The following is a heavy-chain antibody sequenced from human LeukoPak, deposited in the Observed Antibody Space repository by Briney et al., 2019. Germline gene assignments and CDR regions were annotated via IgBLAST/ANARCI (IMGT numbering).Heavy chain of an antibody. CDR2: ISSSSSTI. V-gene: IGHV3-48*02. CDR1: GFTFSSYS. Sequence: PGGSLRLSCAASGFTFSSYSMNWVRQAPGKGLEGVSYISSSSSTIYYADSVKGRFTISRDNAKNSLYLQMNSLRDEDTAVYYCARDLVSSGYFTSGMDVWGQGTTVTVSS. D-gene: IGHD3-22*01. CDR3: ARDLVSSGYFTSGMDV. J-gene: IGHJ6*02.